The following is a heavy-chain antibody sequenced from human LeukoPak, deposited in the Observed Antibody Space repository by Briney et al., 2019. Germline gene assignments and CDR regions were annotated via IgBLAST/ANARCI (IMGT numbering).Heavy chain of an antibody. CDR2: IYYRGST. J-gene: IGHJ4*02. D-gene: IGHD2-15*01. Sequence: PSETLSLTCTVSGXSINNYYWTWIRQPPGKGLEWIGYIYYRGSTTYNPSLKSRVTISVDTSKNQFSLKLSSVTAADTAVYYCARLGYCSGGSCHTDYWGQGALVTVSS. CDR3: ARLGYCSGGSCHTDY. CDR1: GXSINNYY. V-gene: IGHV4-59*01.